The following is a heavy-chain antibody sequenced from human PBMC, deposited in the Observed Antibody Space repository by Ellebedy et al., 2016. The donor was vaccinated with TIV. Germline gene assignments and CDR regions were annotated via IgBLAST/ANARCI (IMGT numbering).Heavy chain of an antibody. CDR2: IYYSGST. J-gene: IGHJ4*02. CDR3: ARRGVGDGFIDY. V-gene: IGHV4-59*08. CDR1: GGSISSYY. Sequence: MPSETLSLTCTVSGGSISSYYWSWIRQPPGKGLEWIGYIYYSGSTNYNPSLKSRVTISVDTSKNQFSLKLSSVTAADTAVYFCARRGVGDGFIDYWGQGTLVTVSS. D-gene: IGHD3-16*01.